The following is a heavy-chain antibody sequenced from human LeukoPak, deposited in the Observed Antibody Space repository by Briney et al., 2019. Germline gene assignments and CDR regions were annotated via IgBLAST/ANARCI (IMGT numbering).Heavy chain of an antibody. CDR2: INTDGGST. J-gene: IGHJ4*02. CDR1: GSTFSSYW. Sequence: GGSLRLSCAASGSTFSSYWMHWVRQGPGKGLVWVSRINTDGGSTTYADSVKGRFTISRDNAKNTLYLQMNSLRAEDTAVYYCARALVAPYYFDYWGQGALVTVSS. D-gene: IGHD2-15*01. V-gene: IGHV3-74*01. CDR3: ARALVAPYYFDY.